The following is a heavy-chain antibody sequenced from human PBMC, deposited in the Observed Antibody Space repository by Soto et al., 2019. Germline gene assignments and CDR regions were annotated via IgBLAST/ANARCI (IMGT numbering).Heavy chain of an antibody. V-gene: IGHV3-30*18. CDR2: ISYDGSNK. D-gene: IGHD2-8*01. Sequence: GGSLRLSCAASGFTFSSYGMHWVRQAPGKGLEWVAVISYDGSNKYYADSVKGRFTISRDNSKNTLYLQMNSLRAEDTAVYYCAKVKLLYTLISNWFDPWGQGTLVTVSS. J-gene: IGHJ5*02. CDR1: GFTFSSYG. CDR3: AKVKLLYTLISNWFDP.